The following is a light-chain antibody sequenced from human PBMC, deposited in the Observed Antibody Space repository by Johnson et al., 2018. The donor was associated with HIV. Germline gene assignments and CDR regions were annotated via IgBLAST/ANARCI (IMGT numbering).Light chain of an antibody. CDR1: SSNIGNNY. J-gene: IGLJ1*01. CDR3: ATWDRSLSAGGV. CDR2: ENN. Sequence: QSVLTQPPSVSAAPGQKVTISCSGSSSNIGNNYVSWYQQLPGTAPKLLIYENNKRPSGIPDRFSGSKSGTSATLGITGLQTGDAADYYCATWDRSLSAGGVVGTGTKVTVL. V-gene: IGLV1-51*02.